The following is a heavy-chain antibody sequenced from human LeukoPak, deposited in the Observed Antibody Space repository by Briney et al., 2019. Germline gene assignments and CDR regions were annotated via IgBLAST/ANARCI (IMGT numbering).Heavy chain of an antibody. CDR1: GGSISSGGYY. D-gene: IGHD3-10*01. J-gene: IGHJ4*02. V-gene: IGHV4-31*03. Sequence: PSQTLSLTCTVSGGSISSGGYYWSWIRQHPGKGLEWIGYIYYSGSTYYNPSLKSRVTISVDTSKNQFSLKLSSVTAADTAVYYCARVINPQSYGSGSHTSYEFDYWGQGTLVTVSS. CDR3: ARVINPQSYGSGSHTSYEFDY. CDR2: IYYSGST.